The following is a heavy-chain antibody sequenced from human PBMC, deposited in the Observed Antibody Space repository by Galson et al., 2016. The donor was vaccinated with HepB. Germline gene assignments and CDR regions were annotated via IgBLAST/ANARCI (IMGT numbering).Heavy chain of an antibody. Sequence: SLRLSCAASGSTFSAYGMHWVRQAPGKGLEWVALIWYDGSIQYYGDSVKGRFTISRDNSRNTLYLQMNRLSAEDTAVYYCARDVSKYYGSGTYYKNGIDVWGQGTTVTVSS. V-gene: IGHV3-33*01. CDR3: ARDVSKYYGSGTYYKNGIDV. D-gene: IGHD3-10*01. CDR1: GSTFSAYG. J-gene: IGHJ6*02. CDR2: IWYDGSIQ.